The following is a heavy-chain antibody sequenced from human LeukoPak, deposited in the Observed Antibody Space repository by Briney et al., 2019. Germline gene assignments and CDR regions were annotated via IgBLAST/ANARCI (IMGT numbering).Heavy chain of an antibody. CDR3: ARDRNYYYYMDV. Sequence: ASVKVSCKASGYTFTSYYMHWVRQAPGQGLEWMGIINPSGGSTSYAQKFQGRVTMTRDTSTSTVYMELSRLRSDDTAVYYCARDRNYYYYMDVWGKGTTVTVSS. CDR1: GYTFTSYY. V-gene: IGHV1-46*01. J-gene: IGHJ6*03. CDR2: INPSGGST.